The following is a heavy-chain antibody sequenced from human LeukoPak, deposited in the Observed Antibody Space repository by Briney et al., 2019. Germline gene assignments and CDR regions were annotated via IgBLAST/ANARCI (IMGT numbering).Heavy chain of an antibody. CDR1: VYTFTVYY. Sequence: ASVTVSFTSSVYTFTVYYMHWVRQAPGQGLEWMGWINPNSGGTNYAQKFQGRVTMTRDTSISTAYMELSRLRSDDTAVYYCARDYCTNGVCYLAYWGQGTLVTVSS. CDR2: INPNSGGT. CDR3: ARDYCTNGVCYLAY. D-gene: IGHD2-8*01. J-gene: IGHJ4*02. V-gene: IGHV1-2*02.